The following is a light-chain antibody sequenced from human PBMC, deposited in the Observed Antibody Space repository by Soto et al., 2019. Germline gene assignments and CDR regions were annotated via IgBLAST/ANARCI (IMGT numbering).Light chain of an antibody. Sequence: EIVMTQSPATLSVSPGERATLSCRASQSVSSNLAWYQQKPGQAPRLLIYGASSRATGIPDRFSGGGSGTDFTLTISRLEPEDFAVYYCQQFNNWPPITFGQGTRLEIK. CDR2: GAS. CDR1: QSVSSN. V-gene: IGKV3D-15*01. J-gene: IGKJ5*01. CDR3: QQFNNWPPIT.